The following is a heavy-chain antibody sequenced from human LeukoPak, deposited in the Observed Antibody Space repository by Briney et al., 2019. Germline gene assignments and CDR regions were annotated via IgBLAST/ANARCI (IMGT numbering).Heavy chain of an antibody. CDR1: GFTFSGFA. J-gene: IGHJ4*02. D-gene: IGHD1-26*01. CDR3: AKTMGAIDHDY. Sequence: PGGSLRLSCAASGFTFSGFAMTWVRQAPGKGLEWVSTISGSGGSTYYADSVKGRFTISRDNSKNTLYLQMNSLRAEDTAVYYCAKTMGAIDHDYWGQGTLVTVSS. CDR2: ISGSGGST. V-gene: IGHV3-23*01.